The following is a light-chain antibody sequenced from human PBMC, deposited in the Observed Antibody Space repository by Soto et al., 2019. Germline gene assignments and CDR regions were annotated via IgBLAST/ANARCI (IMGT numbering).Light chain of an antibody. V-gene: IGKV1-27*01. Sequence: DIQMTQSPSSLSASGGDRVTITCRASQGISNRLAWYQQKPGKVPKLLISAASSLQSGVTSRFSGSGSGTDFTLTISSLPPEEVATYYCADYNSVPWTFGQGTKVDIK. J-gene: IGKJ1*01. CDR3: ADYNSVPWT. CDR1: QGISNR. CDR2: AAS.